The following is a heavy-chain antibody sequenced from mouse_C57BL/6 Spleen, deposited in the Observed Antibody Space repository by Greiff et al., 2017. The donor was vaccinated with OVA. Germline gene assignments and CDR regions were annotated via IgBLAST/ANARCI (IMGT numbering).Heavy chain of an antibody. CDR2: ISYDGSN. J-gene: IGHJ3*01. V-gene: IGHV3-6*01. CDR3: ARGGGNPAAY. CDR1: GYSITSGYY. Sequence: LEESGPGLVKPSQSLSLTCSVTGYSITSGYYWNWIRQFPGNKLEWMGYISYDGSNNYNPSLKNRISITRDTSKNQFFLKLNSVTTEDTATYYCARGGGNPAAYWGQGTLVTVSA. D-gene: IGHD1-1*02.